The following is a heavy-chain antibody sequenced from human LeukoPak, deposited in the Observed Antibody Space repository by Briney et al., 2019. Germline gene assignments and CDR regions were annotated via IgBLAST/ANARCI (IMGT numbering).Heavy chain of an antibody. CDR2: LSPGGGTI. J-gene: IGHJ4*02. V-gene: IGHV3-11*01. Sequence: GGSLRLSCAASGFTFSDYHMNWIRQAPGKGLEWLSYLSPGGGTIYFADSVRGRFTISRDNPKNSLYLQMNSLTADDTAVYYCTIGRDIAVAGPGGYFDHWGQGTLVTVSS. CDR1: GFTFSDYH. D-gene: IGHD6-19*01. CDR3: TIGRDIAVAGPGGYFDH.